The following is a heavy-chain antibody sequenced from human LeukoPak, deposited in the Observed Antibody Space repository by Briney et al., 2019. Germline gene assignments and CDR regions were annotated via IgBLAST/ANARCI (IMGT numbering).Heavy chain of an antibody. D-gene: IGHD3-3*01. J-gene: IGHJ6*03. CDR2: IYYSGDT. V-gene: IGHV4-39*01. CDR3: ARGSQTVLRKYYMDV. CDR1: GGSISSGSYY. Sequence: SETLSLTCTVSGGSISSGSYYWGWIRQPPGEGLEWIGSIYYSGDTYYNPSLESRVTISVDTSKNQFSLKLSSVTAADTAVYYCARGSQTVLRKYYMDVWGKGTTVTVSS.